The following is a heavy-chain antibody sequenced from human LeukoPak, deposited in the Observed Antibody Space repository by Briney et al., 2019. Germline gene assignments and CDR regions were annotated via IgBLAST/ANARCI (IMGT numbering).Heavy chain of an antibody. Sequence: PGGSLRLSCAASGFTFSSYSMNWVRQAPGKGLEWVSSISSSSSYIYYADSVKGRFTISRDNAKNSLYLQMSSLRAEDTAVYHCARDHGVTGTTYDYWGQGTLVTVSS. D-gene: IGHD1-7*01. CDR3: ARDHGVTGTTYDY. V-gene: IGHV3-21*01. CDR1: GFTFSSYS. J-gene: IGHJ4*02. CDR2: ISSSSSYI.